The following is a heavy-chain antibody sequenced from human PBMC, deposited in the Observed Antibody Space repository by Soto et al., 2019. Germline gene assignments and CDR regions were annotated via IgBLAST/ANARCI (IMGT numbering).Heavy chain of an antibody. V-gene: IGHV3-23*01. J-gene: IGHJ4*02. CDR3: PKGATGSYLDYYLDY. Sequence: GGSLRLSCAASGFSFGSYAMHWVRQAPGKGLEWVSAISITGGSTFYSDSVKGRFTISRDNSKNIFFLEMTNLRAEDTAVYYWPKGATGSYLDYYLDYWGQGTLVTVSS. CDR1: GFSFGSYA. D-gene: IGHD3-10*01. CDR2: ISITGGST.